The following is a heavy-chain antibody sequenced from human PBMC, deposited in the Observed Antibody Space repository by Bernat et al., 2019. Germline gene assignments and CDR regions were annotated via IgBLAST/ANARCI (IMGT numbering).Heavy chain of an antibody. D-gene: IGHD6-19*01. CDR3: ARDRYSSGWYGTDYYYYGMDV. V-gene: IGHV3-30-3*01. CDR1: GFTFSSYA. Sequence: QVQLVESGGGVVQPGRSLRLSCAASGFTFSSYAMHWVRQAPGKGLEWVAVISYDGSNKYYADSVKGRFTISRDNSKNTLYLEMNSLRVEDTAVYYCARDRYSSGWYGTDYYYYGMDVWGQGTTVTVSS. CDR2: ISYDGSNK. J-gene: IGHJ6*02.